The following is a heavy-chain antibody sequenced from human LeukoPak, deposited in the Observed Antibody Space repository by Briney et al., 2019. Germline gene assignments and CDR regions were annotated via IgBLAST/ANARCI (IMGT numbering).Heavy chain of an antibody. V-gene: IGHV1-24*01. J-gene: IGHJ4*02. CDR1: GYTLTELS. CDR3: ATPTYYYGSESYYFGY. D-gene: IGHD3-10*01. CDR2: FDPEGGET. Sequence: ASVKVSCKVSGYTLTELSMHWVRQAPGKGLEWMGGFDPEGGETIYAQKFQGRVTMTEDTSTDTAYMELSSLRSEDTAVYYCATPTYYYGSESYYFGYWGQGTLVNVSS.